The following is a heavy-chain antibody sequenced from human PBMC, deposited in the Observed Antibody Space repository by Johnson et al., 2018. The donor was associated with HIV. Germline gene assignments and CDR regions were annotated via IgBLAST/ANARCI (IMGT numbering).Heavy chain of an antibody. J-gene: IGHJ3*02. Sequence: VQLVESGGGLVQPGRSLRLSCAASGFTFDDYAMHWVRQAPGKGLEWVSGISWGSGSIGYAESVKGRFTIYRDNSKNTLHLQINSLSAEATAVYYCARGMVGAATKAFDIWGQGTMVTVSS. CDR2: ISWGSGSI. V-gene: IGHV3-9*01. CDR1: GFTFDDYA. D-gene: IGHD2-15*01. CDR3: ARGMVGAATKAFDI.